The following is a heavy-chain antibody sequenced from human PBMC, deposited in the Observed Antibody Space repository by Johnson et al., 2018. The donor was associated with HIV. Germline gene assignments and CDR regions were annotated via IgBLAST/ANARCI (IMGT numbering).Heavy chain of an antibody. CDR2: IDTTGDT. V-gene: IGHV3-13*01. D-gene: IGHD1-26*01. Sequence: VQLVESGGGLVQPGGSLRLSCAASGFIVSRYDMHWVRQPPGKGLEWVSEIDTTGDTYYPVSVKGLFTTSRENAKNTLYLQMNSLRAEDTAVYYCAREVGNAGAFDIWGQGTMVTVSS. J-gene: IGHJ3*02. CDR3: AREVGNAGAFDI. CDR1: GFIVSRYD.